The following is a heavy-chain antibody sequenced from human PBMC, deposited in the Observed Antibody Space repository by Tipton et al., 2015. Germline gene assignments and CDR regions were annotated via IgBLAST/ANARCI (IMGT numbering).Heavy chain of an antibody. Sequence: TLSLTCNVSGASVSTDPYFWTWIRQSPGKGLEWIGYIHSSGSTNYNPSLKSRVTISIDTSKNQFSLELRSVTAADTAVYYCAREVTGDFDSWGQGTLVTVSS. CDR1: GASVSTDPYF. CDR3: AREVTGDFDS. CDR2: IHSSGST. D-gene: IGHD2-21*02. V-gene: IGHV4-61*01. J-gene: IGHJ4*02.